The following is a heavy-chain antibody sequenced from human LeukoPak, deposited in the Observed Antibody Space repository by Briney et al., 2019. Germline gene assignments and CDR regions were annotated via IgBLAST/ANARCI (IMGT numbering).Heavy chain of an antibody. CDR3: ARNVRYSGSYYGY. CDR1: GFTISSYW. D-gene: IGHD1-26*01. J-gene: IGHJ4*02. CDR2: IKQDGSEK. Sequence: PGGSLRLSCAASGFTISSYWMSWVRQAPGKGLEWVANIKQDGSEKYYVDSVKGRFTISRDNAKNSLYLQMNSLRAEDTAVYYCARNVRYSGSYYGYWGQGTLVTVSS. V-gene: IGHV3-7*01.